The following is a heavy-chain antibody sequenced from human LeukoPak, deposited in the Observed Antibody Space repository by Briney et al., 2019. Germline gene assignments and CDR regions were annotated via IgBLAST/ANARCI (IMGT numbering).Heavy chain of an antibody. CDR2: TNPDGSTT. D-gene: IGHD3-10*01. CDR3: AKDLFSGSGRAGNMDV. V-gene: IGHV3-74*03. CDR1: GFTFSGYW. Sequence: PGGSLRLSCAASGFTFSGYWMHWVCQAPGKGLVWVSRTNPDGSTTTYADSVKGRFTISRDNAKNTLYLQMNSLRAEDTAIYYCAKDLFSGSGRAGNMDVWGKGTTVTVSS. J-gene: IGHJ6*03.